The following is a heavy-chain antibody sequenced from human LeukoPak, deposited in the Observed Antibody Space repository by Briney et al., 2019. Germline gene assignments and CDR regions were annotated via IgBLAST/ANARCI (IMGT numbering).Heavy chain of an antibody. CDR3: ARRDSSGYYFRPYYFDY. CDR2: INHSGST. Sequence: SETLSLTCAVYGGSFSGYYWSWIRQPPGKGLEWIGEINHSGSTNYNPSLKSRVTISVDTSKNQFSLKLSSVTAADTAVYYCARRDSSGYYFRPYYFDYWGQGTLVTVSS. D-gene: IGHD3-22*01. J-gene: IGHJ4*02. CDR1: GGSFSGYY. V-gene: IGHV4-34*01.